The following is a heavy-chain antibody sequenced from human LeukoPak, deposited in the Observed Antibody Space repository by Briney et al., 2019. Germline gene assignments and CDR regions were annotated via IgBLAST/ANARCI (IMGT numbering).Heavy chain of an antibody. CDR3: AKDLRVGTIGGDY. V-gene: IGHV3-7*01. Sequence: GGSLRLSCAASGFTFSSYWMSWVRQAPGKGLEWVANIKQDGSEKYYVDSVEGRFTISRDNAKNSLYLQMNSLRAEDTAVYYCAKDLRVGTIGGDYWGQGTLVTVSS. J-gene: IGHJ4*02. D-gene: IGHD1/OR15-1a*01. CDR2: IKQDGSEK. CDR1: GFTFSSYW.